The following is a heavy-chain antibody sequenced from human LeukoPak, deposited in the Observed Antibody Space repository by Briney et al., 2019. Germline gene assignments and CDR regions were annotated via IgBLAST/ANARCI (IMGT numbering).Heavy chain of an antibody. V-gene: IGHV3-48*01. Sequence: GGSLRLPCAASGFTFSRHGMICFRQAPGKGLEWLSYISPASITIYYADSVRDRFTISRDDAKNSLYLQMNSLRAEDTAVYYCANMVRGDYLDYWGQGTLVTVSS. CDR1: GFTFSRHG. CDR3: ANMVRGDYLDY. D-gene: IGHD3-10*01. CDR2: ISPASITI. J-gene: IGHJ4*02.